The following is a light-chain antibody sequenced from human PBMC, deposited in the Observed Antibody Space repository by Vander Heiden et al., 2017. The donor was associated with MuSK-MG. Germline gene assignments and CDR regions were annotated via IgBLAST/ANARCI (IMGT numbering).Light chain of an antibody. V-gene: IGLV2-14*02. CDR3: CLSSGESSVI. J-gene: IGLJ2*01. CDR1: SIDIMPFDS. CDR2: RGL. Sequence: SALTQPAAVSGVAGQSGTIPCQGDSIDIMPFDSVSWYHFPLDGAHQLILFRGLRRPFGASSRISGSKSGGTAYMTISGVHPDDEGSYFCCLSSGESSVIVGGGTALTVL.